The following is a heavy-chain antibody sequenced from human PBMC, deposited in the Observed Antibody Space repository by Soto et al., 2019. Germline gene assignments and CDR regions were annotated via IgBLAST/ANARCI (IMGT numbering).Heavy chain of an antibody. D-gene: IGHD3-10*01. CDR2: ISGSGGST. CDR1: VLNFIRSA. CDR3: AREVQPWVLWFGEGEYYGMDV. V-gene: IGHV3-23*01. J-gene: IGHJ6*02. Sequence: PGGAATRSCAPSVLNFIRSAMTSFHQTHTTGLEGVSGISGSGGSTYYADSVKGRFTISRDNSKNALYLQMNSLRAEDTAVYYCAREVQPWVLWFGEGEYYGMDVWDPGTTVTVSS.